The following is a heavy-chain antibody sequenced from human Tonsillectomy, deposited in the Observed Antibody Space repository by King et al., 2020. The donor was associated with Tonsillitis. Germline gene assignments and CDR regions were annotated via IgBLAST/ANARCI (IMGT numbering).Heavy chain of an antibody. Sequence: QLQESGPGLVKPSETLSLTCTVSGGSISSYYWSWIRQPPGKGLEWIGYIYYSGSTNYNPSLKSRVTISVDTSKNQFSLKLSSVTAADPAVYYCARDQNYYDSSGYYRGGFDYWGQGTLVTVSS. J-gene: IGHJ4*02. D-gene: IGHD3-22*01. CDR3: ARDQNYYDSSGYYRGGFDY. CDR2: IYYSGST. CDR1: GGSISSYY. V-gene: IGHV4-59*01.